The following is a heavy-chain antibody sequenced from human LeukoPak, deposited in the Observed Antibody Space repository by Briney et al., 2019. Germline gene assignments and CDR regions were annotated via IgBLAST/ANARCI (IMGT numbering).Heavy chain of an antibody. D-gene: IGHD6-19*01. CDR1: GFTFSSYW. J-gene: IGHJ4*02. Sequence: GGSLRLSCAASGFTFSSYWMHWVRQAPGKGLVWVSRINTDGRSTSYADSVKGRFTISRDNAKNTLYLQMNSLRAEDTAVYYCARRGIAVAGLDYWGQGTLVTVSS. V-gene: IGHV3-74*01. CDR3: ARRGIAVAGLDY. CDR2: INTDGRST.